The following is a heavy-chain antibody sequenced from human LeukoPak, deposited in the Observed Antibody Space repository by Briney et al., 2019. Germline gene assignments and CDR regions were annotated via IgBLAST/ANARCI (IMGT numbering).Heavy chain of an antibody. CDR1: GGSISSSSYY. CDR3: ARMRRYFDWSFTYYFDY. D-gene: IGHD3-9*01. CDR2: IYYSGST. V-gene: IGHV4-39*07. Sequence: SETLSLTCTVSGGSISSSSYYWGWIRQPPGKGLEWIGSIYYSGSTYYNPSLKSRVTISVDTSKNQFSLKLSSVTAADTAVYYCARMRRYFDWSFTYYFDYWGQGTLVTVSS. J-gene: IGHJ4*02.